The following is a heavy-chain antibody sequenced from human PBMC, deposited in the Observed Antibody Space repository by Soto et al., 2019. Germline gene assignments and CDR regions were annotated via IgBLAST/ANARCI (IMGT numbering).Heavy chain of an antibody. J-gene: IGHJ4*02. CDR1: GFTFSSYG. D-gene: IGHD3-10*01. V-gene: IGHV3-30*03. CDR3: APWFGAFAY. CDR2: ISYDGSNK. Sequence: QVQLVESGGGVVQPGRSLRLSCAASGFTFSSYGMHWVRQAPGKGLEGVAVISYDGSNKYYADSVKGRFTISRDNSKNTLYLQMHSRSAEDTGVYYCAPWFGAFAYGGQGPLVTVSS.